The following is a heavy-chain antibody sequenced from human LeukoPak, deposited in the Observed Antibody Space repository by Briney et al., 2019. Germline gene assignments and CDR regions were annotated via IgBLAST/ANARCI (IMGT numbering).Heavy chain of an antibody. CDR1: GGTFSSYA. Sequence: SVKVSCKASGGTFSSYAISWVRQAPGQGLEWMGGIIPIFGTANYAQKFQGRVTITADESTSTAYMELSSLRSEDTAVYYCARRSWQQLVAETHWFDPWGQGTLVTVSS. D-gene: IGHD6-13*01. V-gene: IGHV1-69*13. CDR2: IIPIFGTA. J-gene: IGHJ5*02. CDR3: ARRSWQQLVAETHWFDP.